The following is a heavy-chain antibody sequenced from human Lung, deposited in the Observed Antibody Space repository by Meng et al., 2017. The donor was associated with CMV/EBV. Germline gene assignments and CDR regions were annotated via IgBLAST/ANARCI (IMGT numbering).Heavy chain of an antibody. V-gene: IGHV4-59*01. J-gene: IGHJ5*02. CDR2: IYYSGST. Sequence: SETXSLXXTVSGGSISSYYWSWIRQPPGKGLEWIGYIYYSGSTNYNPSLKSRVTISVDTSKNQFSLKLSSVTAADTAVYYCARDRAMGSSWFDPWGQGTLVXVSS. D-gene: IGHD2-2*01. CDR1: GGSISSYY. CDR3: ARDRAMGSSWFDP.